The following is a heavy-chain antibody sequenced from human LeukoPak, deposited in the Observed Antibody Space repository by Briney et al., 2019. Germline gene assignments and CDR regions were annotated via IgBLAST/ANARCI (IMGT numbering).Heavy chain of an antibody. Sequence: PSETLSLTCAVYGGSFSGYYWSWIRQPPGKGLEWIGEINHSGSANYNPSLKSRVTISVDTSKNQFSLKLSSVTAADTAVYYCARGRGGSGSFRRFDPWGQGTLVTVSS. V-gene: IGHV4-34*01. J-gene: IGHJ5*02. CDR1: GGSFSGYY. D-gene: IGHD3-10*01. CDR2: INHSGSA. CDR3: ARGRGGSGSFRRFDP.